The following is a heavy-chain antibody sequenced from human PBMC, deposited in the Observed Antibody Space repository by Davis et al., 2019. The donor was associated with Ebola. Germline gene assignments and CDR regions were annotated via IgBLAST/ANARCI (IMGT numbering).Heavy chain of an antibody. V-gene: IGHV1-2*02. D-gene: IGHD7-27*01. CDR1: GYTFTGYY. CDR3: ARDLAGTGTTWFDP. CDR2: INPNSGGT. Sequence: ASVKVSCKASGYTFTGYYMHWVRQAPGQGLEWMGWINPNSGGTYYAQKFQGRVTMTRDTSISTTYMELSRLRSDDTALYYCARDLAGTGTTWFDPWGQGTLVTVSS. J-gene: IGHJ5*02.